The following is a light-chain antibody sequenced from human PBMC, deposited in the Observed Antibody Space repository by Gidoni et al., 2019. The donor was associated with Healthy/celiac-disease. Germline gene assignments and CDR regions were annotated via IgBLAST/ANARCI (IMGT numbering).Light chain of an antibody. V-gene: IGKV1-6*01. CDR1: QGIKND. CDR2: AAS. CDR3: LQDYNYPLG. J-gene: IGKJ2*03. Sequence: AIQLTQSPSSLSASVGDRVTITCRASQGIKNDLGWYQQKPGKAPKLLIYAASSLQSGVPSRFSGSGSGTDCTLTISSLQPEDFATDYCLQDYNYPLGFGQGTKLEIK.